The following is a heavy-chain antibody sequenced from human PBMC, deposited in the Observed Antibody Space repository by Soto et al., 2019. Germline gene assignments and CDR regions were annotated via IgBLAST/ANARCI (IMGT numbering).Heavy chain of an antibody. CDR1: GYTFSSYE. D-gene: IGHD6-25*01. J-gene: IGHJ6*02. V-gene: IGHV1-18*01. CDR2: ISAYNGNT. Sequence: QVQLVQSGAEVKKPGASVKVSCKASGYTFSSYEISWVRQAPGQGLEWMGWISAYNGNTNYAQKLQGRVTMTPDTSTSTAYMELRSLRSDDTAVYYCARMTGAAYYHGMDVWGHGTTVTVSS. CDR3: ARMTGAAYYHGMDV.